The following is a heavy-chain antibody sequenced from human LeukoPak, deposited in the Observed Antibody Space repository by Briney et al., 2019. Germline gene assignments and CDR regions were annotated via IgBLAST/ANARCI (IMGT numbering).Heavy chain of an antibody. CDR1: GYTFTSYY. CDR3: ARGSRIAAAGRSWYYYYYMDV. J-gene: IGHJ6*03. V-gene: IGHV1-46*01. Sequence: ASVKVSCKASGYTFTSYYMHWVRQAPGQGLEGMGIINPSGGSTSYAQKFQGRVTMTRDTATSTVYMELSSLRSEDTAVYYCARGSRIAAAGRSWYYYYYMDVWRKGTTVTVCS. D-gene: IGHD6-13*01. CDR2: INPSGGST.